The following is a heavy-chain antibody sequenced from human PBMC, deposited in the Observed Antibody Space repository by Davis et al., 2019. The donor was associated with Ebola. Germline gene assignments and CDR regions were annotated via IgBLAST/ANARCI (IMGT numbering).Heavy chain of an antibody. CDR2: LSGGGGST. CDR1: GFTFSSYA. Sequence: GGSLRLSCAASGFTFSSYAMSWVRQAPGKGLEWVSALSGGGGSTYYADSVKGRFTISRDNSKNTLYLQMNSLRAEDTAVYYCAKDKRQWLVTGLDYWGQGTLVTVSS. J-gene: IGHJ4*02. CDR3: AKDKRQWLVTGLDY. V-gene: IGHV3-23*01. D-gene: IGHD6-19*01.